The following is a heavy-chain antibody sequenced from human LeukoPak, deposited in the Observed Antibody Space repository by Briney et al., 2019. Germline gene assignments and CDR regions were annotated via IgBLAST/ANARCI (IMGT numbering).Heavy chain of an antibody. V-gene: IGHV3-30*04. CDR1: GFTFNNYP. CDR3: ARDPMGYCGGDCSHFDY. J-gene: IGHJ4*02. Sequence: GGSLRLSCAASGFTFNNYPLDWVRQAPGKGLEWVAVISSDGSNKYYADSVKGRFTISRDNSKNTLYLQMNSLRADDTAVYYCARDPMGYCGGDCSHFDYWGQGTLVAVSS. D-gene: IGHD2-21*02. CDR2: ISSDGSNK.